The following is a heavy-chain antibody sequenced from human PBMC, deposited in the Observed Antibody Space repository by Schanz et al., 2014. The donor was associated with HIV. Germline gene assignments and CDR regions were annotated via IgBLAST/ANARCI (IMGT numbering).Heavy chain of an antibody. D-gene: IGHD6-13*01. CDR3: ARTTRIAVGGRDPRRDYYYGMDV. CDR1: GFTFSHYW. J-gene: IGHJ6*02. V-gene: IGHV3-23*04. Sequence: EVQLVESGGGLVQRGGSLRLSCVASGFTFSHYWMSWVRQAPGKGLEWVSGISIDGDQTYYADSVRGRFTISRDNSRNTLHLQMDSLRVEDTAVYYCARTTRIAVGGRDPRRDYYYGMDVWGQGTAVTVS. CDR2: ISIDGDQT.